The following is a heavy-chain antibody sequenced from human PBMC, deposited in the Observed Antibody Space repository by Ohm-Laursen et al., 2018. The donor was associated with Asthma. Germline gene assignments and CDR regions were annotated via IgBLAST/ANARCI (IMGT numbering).Heavy chain of an antibody. D-gene: IGHD2-15*01. Sequence: SLRLSCAASGFTFSSYSMNWVRQAPGKGLEWVSSISSSSSYIYYADSVKGRFTISRDNAKNSLYLQMNSLRAEDTAVYYCAKVAGYCSGGSCYDFFFRFDYWGQGTLVTVSS. V-gene: IGHV3-21*04. CDR1: GFTFSSYS. CDR3: AKVAGYCSGGSCYDFFFRFDY. J-gene: IGHJ4*02. CDR2: ISSSSSYI.